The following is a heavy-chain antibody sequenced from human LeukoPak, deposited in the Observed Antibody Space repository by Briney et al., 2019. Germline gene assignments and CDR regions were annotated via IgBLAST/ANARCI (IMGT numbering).Heavy chain of an antibody. V-gene: IGHV1-2*06. CDR3: ARESDSLWFGELLSPFDY. Sequence: AXVKVSCKASGYTLTGYYMHWVRQAPGKGLEWMGRIKPNSGGTNYAKKFEGRVTMTRDTSISTAYMEMSRLRSDDTAVYYCARESDSLWFGELLSPFDYWGQGTLVTVSS. CDR2: IKPNSGGT. CDR1: GYTLTGYY. D-gene: IGHD3-10*01. J-gene: IGHJ4*02.